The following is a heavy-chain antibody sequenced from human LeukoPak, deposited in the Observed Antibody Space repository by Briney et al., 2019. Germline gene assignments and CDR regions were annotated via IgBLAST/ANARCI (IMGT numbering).Heavy chain of an antibody. CDR2: FGGSGGNT. J-gene: IGHJ4*02. CDR1: GFTFSSYA. V-gene: IGHV3-23*01. Sequence: GGSLRLSCAASGFTFSSYAMSWVRQAPGKGLEGLSTFGGSGGNTYYADSVKGRFTISIDNSKDTLYLRMNSLRTEDTAVYYCAKGRGSGWFVSEYWGQGTQVAVSS. D-gene: IGHD6-19*01. CDR3: AKGRGSGWFVSEY.